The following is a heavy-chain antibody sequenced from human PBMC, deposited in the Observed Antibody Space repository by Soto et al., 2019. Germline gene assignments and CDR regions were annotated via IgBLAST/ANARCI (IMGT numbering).Heavy chain of an antibody. CDR1: GFTFSSYA. J-gene: IGHJ4*02. CDR3: ARVAELRNYYDSSGYRAPPDY. D-gene: IGHD3-22*01. V-gene: IGHV3-30-3*01. CDR2: ISYDGSNK. Sequence: QVQLVESGGGVVQPGRSLRLSCAASGFTFSSYAMHWVRQAPGKGLEWVAVISYDGSNKYYADSVKGRFTISRDNSKNTLYLQMNSLRAEDTAVYYCARVAELRNYYDSSGYRAPPDYWGQGTLVTVSS.